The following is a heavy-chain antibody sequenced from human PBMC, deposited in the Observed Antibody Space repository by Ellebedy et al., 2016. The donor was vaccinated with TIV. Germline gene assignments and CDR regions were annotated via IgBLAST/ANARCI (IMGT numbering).Heavy chain of an antibody. Sequence: PGGSLRLSCAASGFTFSSYAMSWVRQAPGKGLEWLSVISGSGGNTHYASSVKGRFTISRDNSKNTLYVQINSLRAEDSAVYYCAAGTSYWALEIWGQGTMVTVSS. CDR2: ISGSGGNT. V-gene: IGHV3-23*01. D-gene: IGHD1-26*01. CDR1: GFTFSSYA. CDR3: AAGTSYWALEI. J-gene: IGHJ3*02.